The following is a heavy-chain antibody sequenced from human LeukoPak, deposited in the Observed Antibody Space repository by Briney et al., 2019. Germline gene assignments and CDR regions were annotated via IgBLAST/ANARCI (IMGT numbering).Heavy chain of an antibody. Sequence: GGSLRLSCAASGFTFSSYAMSWVRQAPGKGLEWVSAISGSGGSTYYADSVKGRFTISRDNSKNTLYLRMNSLRAEDTAVYYCAKGITIFGVAPNWFDPWGQGTLVTVSS. CDR3: AKGITIFGVAPNWFDP. CDR2: ISGSGGST. CDR1: GFTFSSYA. D-gene: IGHD3-3*01. V-gene: IGHV3-23*01. J-gene: IGHJ5*02.